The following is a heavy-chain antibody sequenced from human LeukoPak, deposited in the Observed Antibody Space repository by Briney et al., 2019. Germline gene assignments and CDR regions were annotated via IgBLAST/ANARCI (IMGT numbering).Heavy chain of an antibody. CDR3: ARENSGSYREFDY. V-gene: IGHV4-4*07. CDR1: GGSIGSYY. Sequence: SETLSLTCTVSGGSIGSYYWSWIRQPAGKRLEWIGRIYTSGSTNYNASLKSRVSMSVDTSKNQFSLKLSSVTAADTVVFYCARENSGSYREFDYWGQGTLVTVSS. J-gene: IGHJ4*02. D-gene: IGHD1-26*01. CDR2: IYTSGST.